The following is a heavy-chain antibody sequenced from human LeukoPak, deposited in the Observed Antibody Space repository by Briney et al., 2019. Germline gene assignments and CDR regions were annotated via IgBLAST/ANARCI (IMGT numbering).Heavy chain of an antibody. CDR2: IYSGGSI. CDR1: GLSFSAGW. J-gene: IGHJ4*02. Sequence: PGGSLRLSCAASGLSFSAGWMSWVRHAPGKGLEWVSVIYSGGSIYYADSVKGRFTISRDNSKNTLYLQMNSLRAEDTAVYYCARDPSRGLYYFDHWGQGTLVTVSS. CDR3: ARDPSRGLYYFDH. D-gene: IGHD3/OR15-3a*01. V-gene: IGHV3-53*01.